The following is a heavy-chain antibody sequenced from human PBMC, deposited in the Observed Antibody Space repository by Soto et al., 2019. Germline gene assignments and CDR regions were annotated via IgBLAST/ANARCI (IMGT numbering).Heavy chain of an antibody. Sequence: LRLSCAASGFTFSSYWMHWVRQAPGKGLVWVSRINSDGSSTSYADSVKGRFTISRDNAKNTLYLQMNSLRAEDTAVYYCARDPLRDYYGSGSYDYYYYYGMDVWGQGTTVTVSS. CDR2: INSDGSST. CDR3: ARDPLRDYYGSGSYDYYYYYGMDV. D-gene: IGHD3-10*01. V-gene: IGHV3-74*01. J-gene: IGHJ6*02. CDR1: GFTFSSYW.